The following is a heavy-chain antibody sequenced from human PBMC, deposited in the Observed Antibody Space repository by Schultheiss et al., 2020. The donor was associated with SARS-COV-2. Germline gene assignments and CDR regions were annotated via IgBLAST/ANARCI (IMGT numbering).Heavy chain of an antibody. CDR3: AKDGGDIVVIPAATNYSYYMDV. CDR1: GFTFSTYG. D-gene: IGHD2-2*01. CDR2: ISYDGSNK. Sequence: GGSLRLSCAASGFTFSTYGMHWVRQAPGKGLEWVAVISYDGSNKYYADSVKGRFTISRDTSKNTLYLQMNSLRAEDTAVYYCAKDGGDIVVIPAATNYSYYMDVWGKGTTVTVSS. J-gene: IGHJ6*03. V-gene: IGHV3-30*18.